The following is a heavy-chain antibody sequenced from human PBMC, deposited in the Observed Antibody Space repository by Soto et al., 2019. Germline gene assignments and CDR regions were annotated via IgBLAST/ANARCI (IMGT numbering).Heavy chain of an antibody. V-gene: IGHV1-69*06. CDR3: ARGKRQLGEDYYYYGMDV. CDR2: IIPIFGTA. Sequence: ASVKVSCKASGGTFSSYAISWVRQAPGQGLEWMGGIIPIFGTANYAQKFQGRVTITADKSTSTAYMELSSLRSEDKAVYYCARGKRQLGEDYYYYGMDVWGQGTTVTVSS. D-gene: IGHD6-6*01. CDR1: GGTFSSYA. J-gene: IGHJ6*02.